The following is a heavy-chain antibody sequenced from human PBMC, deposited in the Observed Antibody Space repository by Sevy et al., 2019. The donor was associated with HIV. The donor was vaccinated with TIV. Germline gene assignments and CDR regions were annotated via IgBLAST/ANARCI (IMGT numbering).Heavy chain of an antibody. Sequence: GGSLRLSCAVSGFTLSSHSMNWVRQAPGKGLEWLSHIRGDDENKYYADSVQGRFTISRDVASNSVHLQMNGLRDEDTAVYYCARGGNPGQAASDIWGQGTVVTVSS. J-gene: IGHJ3*02. CDR3: ARGGNPGQAASDI. CDR1: GFTLSSHS. V-gene: IGHV3-48*02. CDR2: IRGDDENK.